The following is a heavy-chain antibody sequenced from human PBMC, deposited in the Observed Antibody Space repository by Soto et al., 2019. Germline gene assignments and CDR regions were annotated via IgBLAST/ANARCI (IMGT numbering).Heavy chain of an antibody. Sequence: PGESLKISCKGSGYSFTSYWISWVRQMPGKGLEWMGRIDPSDSYTNYSPSFQGHVTISADKSISTAYLQWSSLKASDTAMYYCARAYSSSSHYYYGMDVWGQGTTVTVSS. CDR1: GYSFTSYW. D-gene: IGHD6-6*01. V-gene: IGHV5-10-1*01. CDR3: ARAYSSSSHYYYGMDV. CDR2: IDPSDSYT. J-gene: IGHJ6*02.